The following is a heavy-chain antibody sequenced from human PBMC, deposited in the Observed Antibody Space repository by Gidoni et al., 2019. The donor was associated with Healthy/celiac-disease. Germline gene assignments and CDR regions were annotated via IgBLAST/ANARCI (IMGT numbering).Heavy chain of an antibody. CDR2: SYYIGIT. J-gene: IGHJ5*02. Sequence: QLQLQESGPGLVKPSETLSLTCTVSGGSISSSSYYWGWIRQPPGRGLEWFGSSYYIGITYYNPSHKSRVTISVDTSKNQFSLKLSSVTAADTAVYYCARHPPLYSSSSISWFDPWGQGTLVTVSS. CDR3: ARHPPLYSSSSISWFDP. D-gene: IGHD6-6*01. V-gene: IGHV4-39*01. CDR1: GGSISSSSYY.